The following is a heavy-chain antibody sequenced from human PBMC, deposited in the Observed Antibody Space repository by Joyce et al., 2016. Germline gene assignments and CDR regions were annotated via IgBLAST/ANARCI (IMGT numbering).Heavy chain of an antibody. J-gene: IGHJ5*02. CDR1: GYTFSSHG. V-gene: IGHV1-18*01. D-gene: IGHD3-10*01. Sequence: QVQLVQSGAEVKKPGASVKVSCKASGYTFSSHGISWVRQAPGQGREWMGWISAYNGKTNYAQKVQGRVTMTTDTSTSTAYMELRSLRSDDTAVYYCARGARGYGSGTYFGWFDPWGQGTRVTVSS. CDR2: ISAYNGKT. CDR3: ARGARGYGSGTYFGWFDP.